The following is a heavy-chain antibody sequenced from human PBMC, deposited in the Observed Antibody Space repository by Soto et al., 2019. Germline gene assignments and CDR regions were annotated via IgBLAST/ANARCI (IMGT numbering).Heavy chain of an antibody. D-gene: IGHD3-16*02. Sequence: SLRLACAASGFTFSSYGMHWVRQAPGKGLEWVAVIWYDGSNKYYADSVKGRFTISRDNSKNTLYLQMNSLRAEDTAVYYCARDNGYDYVWGSYRYTLVYWGQGTLVTVSS. CDR1: GFTFSSYG. CDR2: IWYDGSNK. J-gene: IGHJ4*02. CDR3: ARDNGYDYVWGSYRYTLVY. V-gene: IGHV3-33*01.